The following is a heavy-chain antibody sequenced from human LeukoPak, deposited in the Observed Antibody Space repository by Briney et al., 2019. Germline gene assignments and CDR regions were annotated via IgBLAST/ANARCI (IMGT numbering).Heavy chain of an antibody. J-gene: IGHJ4*02. D-gene: IGHD1-26*01. V-gene: IGHV3-13*01. CDR2: IGTAGDT. CDR3: VRQQTPHGNFDY. CDR1: GFTFSNNA. Sequence: GGSLRLSCAASGFTFSNNAMSWVRQAPGKGLEWVSAIGTAGDTFYPGSVKGRFTISRENAKNSLSLQMNSLRAEDTAVYYCVRQQTPHGNFDYWGQGTLVTVSS.